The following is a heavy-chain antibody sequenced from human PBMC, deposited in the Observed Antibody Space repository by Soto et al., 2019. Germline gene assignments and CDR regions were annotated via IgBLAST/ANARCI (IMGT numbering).Heavy chain of an antibody. CDR3: ARDPRGDYYDSSGYLDY. V-gene: IGHV1-69*08. CDR2: IIPILGIA. CDR1: GGTFSSYT. J-gene: IGHJ4*02. D-gene: IGHD3-22*01. Sequence: QVQLVQSGAEVKKPGSSVKVSCKASGGTFSSYTISWVRQAPGQGLEWMGRIIPILGIANYAQKFQGRVTITADNSTSTAYMELGSLRSEDTAVYYCARDPRGDYYDSSGYLDYWGQGTLVTVSS.